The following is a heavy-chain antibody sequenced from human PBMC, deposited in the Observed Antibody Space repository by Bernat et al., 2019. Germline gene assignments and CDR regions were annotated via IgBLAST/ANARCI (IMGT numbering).Heavy chain of an antibody. V-gene: IGHV1-3*01. J-gene: IGHJ4*02. CDR2: INAGNGNT. Sequence: QVQLVQSGAEVKKPGASVKVSCKASGYTFTSYAMHWVRQAPGQRLEWMGWINAGNGNTKYSQKFQGRVTITRDTSASTAYMELSSLRSEDTAVYYCARGRDIVVVVAATGGGRFDYWGQGTLVTVSS. CDR1: GYTFTSYA. CDR3: ARGRDIVVVVAATGGGRFDY. D-gene: IGHD2-15*01.